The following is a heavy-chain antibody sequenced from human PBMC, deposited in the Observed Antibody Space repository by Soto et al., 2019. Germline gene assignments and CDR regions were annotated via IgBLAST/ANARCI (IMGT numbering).Heavy chain of an antibody. Sequence: QLQLQESGPGLVKPSETLSLTCTVSGGSISSSSYHWGWIRQPPGKGLEWIGSIYYSGTTYYNPSLKSRVTISVDTSKNQFSLKLSSVTAADTAVYHCARSISVAMDFWGQGTLVTVSS. D-gene: IGHD6-19*01. J-gene: IGHJ4*02. CDR1: GGSISSSSYH. V-gene: IGHV4-39*01. CDR3: ARSISVAMDF. CDR2: IYYSGTT.